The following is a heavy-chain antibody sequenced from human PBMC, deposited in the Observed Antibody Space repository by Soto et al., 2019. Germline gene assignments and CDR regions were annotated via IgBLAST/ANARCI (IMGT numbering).Heavy chain of an antibody. V-gene: IGHV1-69*01. CDR1: GGTFSSYA. J-gene: IGHJ6*02. CDR3: ARASVVVQAASYYYYGMDV. D-gene: IGHD2-2*01. CDR2: IIPIFGTA. Sequence: QVQLVQSGAEVKKPGSSVKVSCKASGGTFSSYAISWVRQAPGQGLEWMGGIIPIFGTANYAQKFQGRVTIPADESTSTAYMELSSLGSEDTAVYYCARASVVVQAASYYYYGMDVWGQGTTVTVSS.